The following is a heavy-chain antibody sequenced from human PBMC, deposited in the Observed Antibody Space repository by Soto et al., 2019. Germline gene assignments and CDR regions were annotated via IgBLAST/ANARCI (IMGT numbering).Heavy chain of an antibody. V-gene: IGHV3-15*01. CDR1: GFTFSNAW. J-gene: IGHJ6*02. CDR2: IKSKTDGGTR. Sequence: EVQLVESGGGLVKPGGSLRLSCAASGFTFSNAWMSWVRQVPGKGLEWVGRIKSKTDGGTRDYAAPVKGRFTISREDSKKTLYLQMNSLKAEDTGVYYCTRGSYQGNYYYYGMDVCGQGTTVTVPS. D-gene: IGHD1-26*01. CDR3: TRGSYQGNYYYYGMDV.